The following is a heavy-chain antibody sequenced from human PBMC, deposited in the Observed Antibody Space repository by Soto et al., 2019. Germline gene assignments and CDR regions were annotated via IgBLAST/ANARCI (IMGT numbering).Heavy chain of an antibody. CDR3: ARVDSVDYYYGMDV. CDR1: GFTVSYFY. CDR2: IYGGDST. V-gene: IGHV3-53*01. D-gene: IGHD2-15*01. J-gene: IGHJ6*02. Sequence: EVQLVESGGGLIQPGGSLRLSCAASGFTVSYFYMNWVRQAPGKGLEWVSVIYGGDSTYYADSVKGRFTTSRDSSKNTVYLQTNSLRAEDTAVYYCARVDSVDYYYGMDVWGQGTTVTVSS.